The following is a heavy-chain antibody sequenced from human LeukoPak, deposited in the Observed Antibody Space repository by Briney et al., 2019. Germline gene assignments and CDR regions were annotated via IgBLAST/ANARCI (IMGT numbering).Heavy chain of an antibody. Sequence: PSETLSLTCAVYGGSFSGYYWSWIRQPPGKGLEWIGEINHSGSTNYNPSLKSRVTISVDTSKNQFSLKLSSVTAADTAVYYCAKPGSGYPDWGQGTLVTVSS. CDR1: GGSFSGYY. V-gene: IGHV4-34*01. CDR2: INHSGST. D-gene: IGHD3-22*01. CDR3: AKPGSGYPD. J-gene: IGHJ4*02.